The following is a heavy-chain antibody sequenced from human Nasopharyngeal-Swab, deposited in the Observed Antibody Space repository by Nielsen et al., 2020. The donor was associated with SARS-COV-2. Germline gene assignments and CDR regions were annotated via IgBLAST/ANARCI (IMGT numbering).Heavy chain of an antibody. D-gene: IGHD2-15*01. J-gene: IGHJ4*02. CDR1: GLTFSDFA. CDR2: VRSKGNNYAT. Sequence: GGSLRLSCAASGLTFSDFAIHWVRQASGKGLEWVGRVRSKGNNYATAYSASVKGRFIIFRDDPTNTAYLQMNSLKTEDTAMYYCTRCGGGCYSGRDYWGQGTLVTVSS. V-gene: IGHV3-73*01. CDR3: TRCGGGCYSGRDY.